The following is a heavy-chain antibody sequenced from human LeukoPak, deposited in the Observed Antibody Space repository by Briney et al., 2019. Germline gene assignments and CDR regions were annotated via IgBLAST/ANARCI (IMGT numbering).Heavy chain of an antibody. CDR2: ISYDGSNK. D-gene: IGHD4-17*01. J-gene: IGHJ4*02. CDR3: ARSKDGDYVFDY. CDR1: GFTFSSYA. Sequence: PGGSLRLSCAASGFTFSSYAMSWVRQAPGKGLEWVAVISYDGSNKYYADSVKGRFTISRDNSKNTLYLQMNSLRAEDTAVYYCARSKDGDYVFDYWGQGTLVTVSS. V-gene: IGHV3-30-3*01.